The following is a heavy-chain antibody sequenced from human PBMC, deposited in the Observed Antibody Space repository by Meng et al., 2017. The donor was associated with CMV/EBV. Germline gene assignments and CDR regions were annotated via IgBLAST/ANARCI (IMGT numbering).Heavy chain of an antibody. Sequence: CAVYGGSFSGYYWSWIRQPPGKGLEWIGEINHSGSTNYNPSLKSRVTISVDTSKNQFSLKLSSVTAADTAVYYCARGQRFRSFDYWGQGTLVTVSS. CDR1: GGSFSGYY. D-gene: IGHD5-24*01. V-gene: IGHV4-34*01. CDR2: INHSGST. J-gene: IGHJ4*02. CDR3: ARGQRFRSFDY.